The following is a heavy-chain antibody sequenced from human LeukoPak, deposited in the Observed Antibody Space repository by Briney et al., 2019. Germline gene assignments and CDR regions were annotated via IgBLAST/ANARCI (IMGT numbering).Heavy chain of an antibody. CDR2: MSSSGGST. CDR3: AKDLMGNRIFDF. J-gene: IGHJ4*02. D-gene: IGHD2/OR15-2a*01. Sequence: PGGSLRLSCTASGFTFTSYSMSWVRQAPGKGLEWVSAMSSSGGSTYYADSVEGRFTISRDNSKNTLSLQMNSLRAEDTAVFYCAKDLMGNRIFDFWGQGTLVTVSS. CDR1: GFTFTSYS. V-gene: IGHV3-23*01.